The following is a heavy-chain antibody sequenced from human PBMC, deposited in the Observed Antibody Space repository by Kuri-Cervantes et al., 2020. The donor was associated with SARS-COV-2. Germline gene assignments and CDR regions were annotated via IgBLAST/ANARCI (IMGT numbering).Heavy chain of an antibody. J-gene: IGHJ6*02. V-gene: IGHV3-23*01. CDR1: GFSFSSYA. Sequence: GESLKISCAASGFSFSSYAMSWVRQAPGKGLEWVSVISGSGIGAYYADSVKGRFTISRDNSKNTLYLQMNSLRAEDTAVYFCAKDPTAITEYYYAMDVWGQGTTVTVSS. D-gene: IGHD5-24*01. CDR3: AKDPTAITEYYYAMDV. CDR2: ISGSGIGA.